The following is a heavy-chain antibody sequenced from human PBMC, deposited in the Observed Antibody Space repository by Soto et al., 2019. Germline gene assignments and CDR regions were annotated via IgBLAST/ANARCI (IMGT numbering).Heavy chain of an antibody. CDR2: IIPLFGTA. V-gene: IGHV1-69*13. Sequence: SVKVSCKASGGTFNKYAIDWVRQAPGQGLEWMGGIIPLFGTANYAQKFQGRVTITADEATSTAYMELSSLRSEDTAVYYCARQFDYDNSGYYYAYWGQGTLVTVSS. J-gene: IGHJ4*02. CDR1: GGTFNKYA. D-gene: IGHD3-22*01. CDR3: ARQFDYDNSGYYYAY.